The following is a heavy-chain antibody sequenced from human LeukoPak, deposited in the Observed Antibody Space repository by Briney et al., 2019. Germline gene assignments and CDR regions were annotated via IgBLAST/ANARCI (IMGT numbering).Heavy chain of an antibody. D-gene: IGHD3-22*01. CDR1: GFTFSSYA. V-gene: IGHV3-23*01. CDR2: ISGSGGST. CDR3: AKDLPLYDNSPVDY. J-gene: IGHJ4*02. Sequence: PGGSLRLSCAASGFTFSSYAMNWVRQAPGKGLEWVSAISGSGGSTYYADSVKGRFTISRDNSKNTLFLQMNTLRVEDTAIYYCAKDLPLYDNSPVDYWGQGTLVTVSS.